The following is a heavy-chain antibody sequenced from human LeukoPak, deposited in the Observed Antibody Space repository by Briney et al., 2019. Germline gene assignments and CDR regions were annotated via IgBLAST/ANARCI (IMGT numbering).Heavy chain of an antibody. Sequence: GGSLRLSCAASGFTFSNFWIHWVRQAPGKGLVWVSRINIDRSSTNYAGSVKGRFTISRDNAKNTVSLQMNGLRVEDTAVYYCARVRTTYYYDTTGYSFDHWGQGTLVTVSS. CDR2: INIDRSST. D-gene: IGHD3-22*01. CDR3: ARVRTTYYYDTTGYSFDH. CDR1: GFTFSNFW. J-gene: IGHJ4*02. V-gene: IGHV3-74*01.